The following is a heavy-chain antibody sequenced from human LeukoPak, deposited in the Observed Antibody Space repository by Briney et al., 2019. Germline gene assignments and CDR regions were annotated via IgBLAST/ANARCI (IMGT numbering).Heavy chain of an antibody. CDR1: GFTFSNYW. D-gene: IGHD4-17*01. Sequence: GGSLRLSCAASGFTFSNYWMHWVRQAPGKGLVWVSRINSDVSSTIYADSVKGRFTISRDNAKNTLYMQMNSLRAEDTAVYYCAREPAYYGDPGGYWYFDLCGRGTLVTVSS. CDR3: AREPAYYGDPGGYWYFDL. CDR2: INSDVSST. V-gene: IGHV3-74*01. J-gene: IGHJ2*01.